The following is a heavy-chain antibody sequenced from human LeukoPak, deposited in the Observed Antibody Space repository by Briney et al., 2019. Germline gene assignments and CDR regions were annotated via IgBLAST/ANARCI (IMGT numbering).Heavy chain of an antibody. J-gene: IGHJ6*03. D-gene: IGHD2-2*01. CDR1: GYSISSGYY. V-gene: IGHV4-38-2*02. CDR3: ARESIVVVPAAVRSDYYYYMDV. CDR2: IYHSGAT. Sequence: PSETLSLTCAVSGYSISSGYYWGWIRQPPGKGLEWIGSIYHSGATYYNPSLKSRVTISVDTSKNQFSLKLSSVTAADTVVYYCARESIVVVPAAVRSDYYYYMDVWGKGTTVTVSS.